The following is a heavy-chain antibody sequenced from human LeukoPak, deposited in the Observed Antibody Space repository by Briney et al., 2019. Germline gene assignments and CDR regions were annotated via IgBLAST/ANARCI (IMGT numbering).Heavy chain of an antibody. V-gene: IGHV1-2*02. CDR2: INPNNGGT. Sequence: ASVKVSCKASGYTFTGYYMHWVRQAPGQGLEWMGWINPNNGGTNYAQKFQGRVTMTRDTSISTAYMELSRLRSDDTAVYYCARDSSPSVCDYWGQGTLVTVSS. CDR1: GYTFTGYY. D-gene: IGHD6-6*01. J-gene: IGHJ4*02. CDR3: ARDSSPSVCDY.